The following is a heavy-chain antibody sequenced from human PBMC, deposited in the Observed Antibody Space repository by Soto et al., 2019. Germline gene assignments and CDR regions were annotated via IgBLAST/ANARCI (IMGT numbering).Heavy chain of an antibody. CDR1: GFTFSSYG. V-gene: IGHV3-30*18. CDR3: AKDIYGDYGGWGS. CDR2: ISYDGSNK. D-gene: IGHD4-17*01. Sequence: QVQLVESGGGVVQPGRSLRLSCAASGFTFSSYGMHWVRQAPGKGLEWVAVISYDGSNKYYADSVKGRFTISRDNSKNTLYLQMKSLRAEDTAVYYCAKDIYGDYGGWGSWGQGTLVTVSS. J-gene: IGHJ5*02.